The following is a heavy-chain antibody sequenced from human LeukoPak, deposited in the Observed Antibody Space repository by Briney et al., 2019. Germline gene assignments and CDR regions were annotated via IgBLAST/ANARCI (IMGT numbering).Heavy chain of an antibody. J-gene: IGHJ6*03. CDR2: INPNSGGT. CDR1: GCTFTGYY. V-gene: IGHV1-2*02. D-gene: IGHD3-3*01. CDR3: ARTDYDFWSGHMDV. Sequence: ASVKVSCKASGCTFTGYYMHWVRQAPGQGLEWMGWINPNSGGTNYAQKFQGRVTMTRDTSISTAYMELSRLRSDDTAVYYCARTDYDFWSGHMDVWGKGTTVTVSS.